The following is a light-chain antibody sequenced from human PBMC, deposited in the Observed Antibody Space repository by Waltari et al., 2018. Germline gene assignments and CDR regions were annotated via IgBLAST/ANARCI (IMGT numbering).Light chain of an antibody. CDR1: SSDVGSYNL. CDR2: EVS. J-gene: IGLJ2*01. V-gene: IGLV2-23*02. CDR3: CSYAGSLYVV. Sequence: QSALTQPASVSGSPGQSITISCTGTSSDVGSYNLVSWYQQHPGKAPKLMIYEVSKRPSGVSNRFSGSKSGNTASVTISGLQAEDEADYYCCSYAGSLYVVFGGGTKLTVL.